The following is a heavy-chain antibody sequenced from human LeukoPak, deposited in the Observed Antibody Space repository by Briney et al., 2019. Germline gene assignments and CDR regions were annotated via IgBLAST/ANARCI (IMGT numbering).Heavy chain of an antibody. V-gene: IGHV1-2*04. CDR1: GYTFTDYY. J-gene: IGHJ6*02. CDR2: LNPNGGGT. D-gene: IGHD4-17*01. Sequence: ASVKVSFRASGYTFTDYYMHWVRQAPGQGVEGRGWLNPNGGGTNYAQKFQGWVTMTRDTSISTAYMELSRLRSDDTAVYYCATAPDYGDYFMDYYYGMDVWGQGTTVTVSS. CDR3: ATAPDYGDYFMDYYYGMDV.